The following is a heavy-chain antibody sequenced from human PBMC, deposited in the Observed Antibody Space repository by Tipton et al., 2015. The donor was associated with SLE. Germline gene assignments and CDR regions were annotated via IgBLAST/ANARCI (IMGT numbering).Heavy chain of an antibody. CDR2: ISYDGSNK. CDR1: GFTFSSYA. CDR3: ARERYCGTDCSKHPHLDY. Sequence: RSLRLSCSASGFTFSSYAMNWVRQAPGKGREWVAVISYDGSNKKYADTVKGRFTVSSDDSKNTLYLQMNSLRADDTAVYYCARERYCGTDCSKHPHLDYWGLGTLVTVSS. D-gene: IGHD2-21*01. V-gene: IGHV3-30*04. J-gene: IGHJ4*02.